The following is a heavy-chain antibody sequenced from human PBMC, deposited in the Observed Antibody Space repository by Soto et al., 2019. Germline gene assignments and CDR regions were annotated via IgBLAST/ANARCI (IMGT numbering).Heavy chain of an antibody. Sequence: QVTLKESGPVLVKPTETLTLTCAVSGFSPRDSKVGVSWIRQPPGKALEWLTHIFWNGEKSYSTSLERRLTNPKEPPKSQVVLNMTHMDPVGPAHYFCAHVTKWDGNHLFYYWGRGTLVTVSS. CDR1: GFSPRDSKVG. J-gene: IGHJ4*02. CDR2: IFWNGEK. D-gene: IGHD1-26*01. CDR3: AHVTKWDGNHLFYY. V-gene: IGHV2-26*01.